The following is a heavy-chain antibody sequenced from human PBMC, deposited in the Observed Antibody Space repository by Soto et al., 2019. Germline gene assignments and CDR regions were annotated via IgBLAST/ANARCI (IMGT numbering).Heavy chain of an antibody. D-gene: IGHD6-19*01. Sequence: PSETLSLTCTVSGGSISSYHWSWIRQPPGKGLEWIGYIYYSGSTNYNPSLKSRVTISVDTSKNQFSLKLSSVTAADTAVYYCARAVAVADYYYYGMDVWGQGTTVTVSS. J-gene: IGHJ6*02. CDR3: ARAVAVADYYYYGMDV. V-gene: IGHV4-59*13. CDR1: GGSISSYH. CDR2: IYYSGST.